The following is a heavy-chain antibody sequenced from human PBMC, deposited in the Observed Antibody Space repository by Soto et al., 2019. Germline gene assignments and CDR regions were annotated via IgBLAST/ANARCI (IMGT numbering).Heavy chain of an antibody. J-gene: IGHJ6*02. V-gene: IGHV1-3*01. CDR2: INAGNGNT. D-gene: IGHD3-10*01. Sequence: ASVKVSCKASGYTFTSYAMHWVRQAPGQRLEWMGWINAGNGNTNYSQKFQGRVTITADASTSTAYMELSSLRSEDTAVYYCAWGVLWFGGPPYYYYGMDVWGQGTTVTVSS. CDR3: AWGVLWFGGPPYYYYGMDV. CDR1: GYTFTSYA.